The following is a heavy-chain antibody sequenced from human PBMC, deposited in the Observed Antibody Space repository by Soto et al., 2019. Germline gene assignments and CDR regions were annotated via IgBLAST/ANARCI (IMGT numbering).Heavy chain of an antibody. D-gene: IGHD1-7*01. Sequence: SGESLKISCKGSGDSFSSYWINWVRQMPGKGLEWMGRIDPSDSHTDYSPSFQGHVTISADKSINTAYLQWSSLRASDTAIYYCARVDSNYDLPRLGMDVWGPGTTVTVSS. V-gene: IGHV5-10-1*01. CDR1: GDSFSSYW. CDR2: IDPSDSHT. CDR3: ARVDSNYDLPRLGMDV. J-gene: IGHJ6*02.